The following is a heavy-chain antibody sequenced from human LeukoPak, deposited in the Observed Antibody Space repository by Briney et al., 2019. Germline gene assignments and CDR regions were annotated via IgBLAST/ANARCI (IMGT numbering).Heavy chain of an antibody. Sequence: ASETLSLTCAVHGGSFSGYYWSWIRQPPGKGLEWIGEINHSGSTNYNPSLKSRVTISVDTSKNQFSLKLSSVTAADTAVYYCARMVANYVWGSYRYGFDPWGQGTLVTVSS. CDR3: ARMVANYVWGSYRYGFDP. V-gene: IGHV4-34*01. CDR2: INHSGST. D-gene: IGHD3-16*02. J-gene: IGHJ5*02. CDR1: GGSFSGYY.